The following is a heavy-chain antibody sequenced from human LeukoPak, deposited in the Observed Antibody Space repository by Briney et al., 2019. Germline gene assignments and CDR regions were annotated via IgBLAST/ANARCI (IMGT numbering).Heavy chain of an antibody. Sequence: SETLSLTCTVSGGSISSSNYYWGWIRQPPGKGLEWIGSVYYSGSTYYNPSLKSRVTISVDTSKNQFSLKLSSVTAADTAVYYCARGVHVDTAMGNFDYWGQGTLVTVSS. CDR3: ARGVHVDTAMGNFDY. D-gene: IGHD5-18*01. J-gene: IGHJ4*02. CDR1: GGSISSSNYY. CDR2: VYYSGST. V-gene: IGHV4-39*01.